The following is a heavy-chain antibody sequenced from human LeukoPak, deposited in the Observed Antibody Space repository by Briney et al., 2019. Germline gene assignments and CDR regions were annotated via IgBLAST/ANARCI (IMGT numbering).Heavy chain of an antibody. Sequence: SETLSLTCTVSGGSISSYYWSWIRQPPGKGLEWIGYIYYSGSTNYNPSLKSRVTISVDTSKNQFSLKLSSVTAADTAVYYCARDGGSGSYYLWFDPWGQGTLVTVSS. V-gene: IGHV4-59*01. CDR2: IYYSGST. CDR3: ARDGGSGSYYLWFDP. CDR1: GGSISSYY. J-gene: IGHJ5*02. D-gene: IGHD3-10*01.